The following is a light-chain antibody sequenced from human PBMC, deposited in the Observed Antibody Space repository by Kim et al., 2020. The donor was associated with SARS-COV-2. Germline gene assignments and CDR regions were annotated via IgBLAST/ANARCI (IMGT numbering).Light chain of an antibody. CDR2: GAS. V-gene: IGKV3-15*01. J-gene: IGKJ2*01. CDR1: QNVNSN. Sequence: EIVMTQSPATLSVSPGERATLSCRASQNVNSNLAWYQQKPGQPPRLLIYGASTRATGIPARFSGSGSGTEFTLTISRLQSEDFAVYYCQQYDNWPPATFGQGTKLEI. CDR3: QQYDNWPPAT.